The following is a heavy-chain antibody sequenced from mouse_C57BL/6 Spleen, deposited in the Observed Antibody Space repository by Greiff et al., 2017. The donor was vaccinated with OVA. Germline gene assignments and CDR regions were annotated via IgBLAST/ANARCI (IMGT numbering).Heavy chain of an antibody. J-gene: IGHJ2*01. Sequence: VQLKESGPGMVKPSQSLSLTCTVTGYSITSGYDWHWIRHFPGNKLEWMGYISYSGSTNYNPSLKSRISITHDTSKNHFFLKLNSVTTEDTATYYCARDKKGYFDYWGQGTTLTVSS. CDR1: GYSITSGYD. CDR2: ISYSGST. CDR3: ARDKKGYFDY. V-gene: IGHV3-1*01.